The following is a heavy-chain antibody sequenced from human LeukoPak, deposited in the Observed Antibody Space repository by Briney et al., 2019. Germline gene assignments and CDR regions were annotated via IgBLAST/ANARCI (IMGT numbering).Heavy chain of an antibody. CDR3: ARDRGWAFDI. Sequence: GGSLRLSCAASGLTFSSYAMSWVRQAPGKGLEWVSAISGSSGHTYYADSVKGRLTISRDNSKNTMYLQMNSLRIEDTAVYYCARDRGWAFDIWGQGTMVTVSS. CDR1: GLTFSSYA. J-gene: IGHJ3*02. CDR2: ISGSSGHT. V-gene: IGHV3-23*01.